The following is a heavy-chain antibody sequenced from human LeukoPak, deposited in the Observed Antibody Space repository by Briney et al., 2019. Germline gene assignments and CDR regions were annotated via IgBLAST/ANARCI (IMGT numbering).Heavy chain of an antibody. J-gene: IGHJ4*02. CDR2: ISYDGSNK. CDR1: GFTFSSYA. CDR3: ARDQGIAAAGTHFDY. Sequence: GGSLRLSCAASGFTFSSYAMHWVRQAPGKGLEWVAVISYDGSNKCYADSVKGRFTISRDNSKNTLYLQMNSLRAEDTAVYYCARDQGIAAAGTHFDYWGQGTLVTVSS. D-gene: IGHD6-13*01. V-gene: IGHV3-30-3*01.